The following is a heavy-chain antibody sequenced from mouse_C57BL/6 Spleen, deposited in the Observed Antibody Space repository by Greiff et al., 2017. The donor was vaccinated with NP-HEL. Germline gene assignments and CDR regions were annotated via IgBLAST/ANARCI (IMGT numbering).Heavy chain of an antibody. CDR1: GFTFSDYG. CDR3: ARMRSNDYAIDY. Sequence: EVKVVESGGGLVKPGGSLKLSCAASGFTFSDYGMHWVRQTPEKGLEWVAYISSGSSTIYYPDTLKGRFTIARDNAKTTLFLQMTSLRSEDTAMYYCARMRSNDYAIDYWGQGTSVTVSS. V-gene: IGHV5-17*01. CDR2: ISSGSSTI. D-gene: IGHD2-5*01. J-gene: IGHJ4*01.